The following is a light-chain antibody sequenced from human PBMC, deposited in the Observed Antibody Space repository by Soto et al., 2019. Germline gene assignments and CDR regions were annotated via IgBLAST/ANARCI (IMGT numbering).Light chain of an antibody. V-gene: IGLV1-40*01. CDR1: SSNIGAGYD. Sequence: QSVLTQPPSVSGAPGQRVTISCTGSSSNIGAGYDVHWYQQVPGTAPKGLIYGNNHRPSGVPDRFSGSKSDTSASLAITGLQAEDEADYYCQSYDSTLSGVVFGGGTKLTVL. CDR3: QSYDSTLSGVV. J-gene: IGLJ2*01. CDR2: GNN.